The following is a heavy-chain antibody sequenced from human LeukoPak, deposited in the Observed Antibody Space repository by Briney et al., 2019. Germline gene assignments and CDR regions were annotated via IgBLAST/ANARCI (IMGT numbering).Heavy chain of an antibody. J-gene: IGHJ4*02. CDR2: IYFSGST. V-gene: IGHV4-39*01. D-gene: IGHD5-18*01. Sequence: SETLSLTCTVPDVSISSPSYYWAWIRQPPGKGLEWVGSIYFSGSTSYNPSLKSRVTISVDTSKNQFSLKLSSVTAADTAVYYCARGARGYGYSYGYGPRVIDYWGQGTLVTVSS. CDR1: DVSISSPSYY. CDR3: ARGARGYGYSYGYGPRVIDY.